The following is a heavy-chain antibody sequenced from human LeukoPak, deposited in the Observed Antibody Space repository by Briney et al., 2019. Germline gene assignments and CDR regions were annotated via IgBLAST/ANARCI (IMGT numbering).Heavy chain of an antibody. CDR1: GFTISSYA. J-gene: IGHJ4*02. Sequence: GGSLSLSCAASGFTISSYAMSWVRQAQGQGLVWVWTISGRGGRNYYSDAVKGRFTISRDNTKNTLYLQMNRLRAEDTAVYYCAKDSSSGWYIDYWGQGTLVTVSS. CDR3: AKDSSSGWYIDY. CDR2: ISGRGGRN. D-gene: IGHD6-19*01. V-gene: IGHV3-23*01.